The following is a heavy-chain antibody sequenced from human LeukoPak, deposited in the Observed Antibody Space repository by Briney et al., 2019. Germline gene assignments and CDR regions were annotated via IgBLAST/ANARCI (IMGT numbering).Heavy chain of an antibody. D-gene: IGHD6-19*01. V-gene: IGHV4-59*08. CDR2: IYYSGST. CDR3: ASDIAVAGTVDY. Sequence: PSETLSLTCTVSGASISNNYWSWIRQPPGKGLDWIGYIYYSGSTNYNPSLTSRATISLDTSKNQFSLKLSSVTAADTAVYYCASDIAVAGTVDYWGQGTLVTVSS. J-gene: IGHJ4*02. CDR1: GASISNNY.